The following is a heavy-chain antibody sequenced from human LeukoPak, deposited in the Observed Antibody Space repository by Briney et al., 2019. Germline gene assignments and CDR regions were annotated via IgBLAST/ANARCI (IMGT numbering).Heavy chain of an antibody. V-gene: IGHV1-24*01. CDR3: GTKRWAAAGPIDF. Sequence: GASVKVSCKVSGHTLSDLSMHWVRQAPGKGLEWMGGFDPENGKTVYAKKFQGRVTLTEDTSRDTGYMEVSSLRSEGTAVYYCGTKRWAAAGPIDFWGQGTLVTVSS. CDR2: FDPENGKT. J-gene: IGHJ4*02. CDR1: GHTLSDLS. D-gene: IGHD6-13*01.